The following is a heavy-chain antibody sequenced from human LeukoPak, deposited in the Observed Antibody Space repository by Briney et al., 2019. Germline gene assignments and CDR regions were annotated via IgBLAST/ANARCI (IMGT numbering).Heavy chain of an antibody. CDR2: IYYSGST. Sequence: SETLSLSCTVSGGSISNSYWSWIRQPPGKGLEWIGYIYYSGSTYYNPSLRSRVTLSVDTSKNQFSLNLNSVTAADTAVYYCARALSGTYGLFQHWGQGTLVTVSS. J-gene: IGHJ1*01. D-gene: IGHD1-26*01. CDR3: ARALSGTYGLFQH. CDR1: GGSISNSY. V-gene: IGHV4-59*01.